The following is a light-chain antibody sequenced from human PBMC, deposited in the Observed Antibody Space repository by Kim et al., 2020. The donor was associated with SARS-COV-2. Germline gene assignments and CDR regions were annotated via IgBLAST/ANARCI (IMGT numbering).Light chain of an antibody. CDR2: DTS. J-gene: IGKJ5*01. CDR3: QQYGSSPPIT. CDR1: QSVSKIF. Sequence: EIVLTQSPATLSLSPGDTATLSCGASQSVSKIFLAWYQKKPGLAPRLLMYDTSSVAIGTPDRFSGGRSGTDFTLTISRLEPEDSAVYYCQQYGSSPPITFGQGTRLEIK. V-gene: IGKV3D-20*01.